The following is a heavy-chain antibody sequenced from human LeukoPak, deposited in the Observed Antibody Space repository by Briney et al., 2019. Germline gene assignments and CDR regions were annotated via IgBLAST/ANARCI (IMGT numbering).Heavy chain of an antibody. D-gene: IGHD7-27*01. J-gene: IGHJ4*02. V-gene: IGHV3-23*01. CDR3: TRDLTRDAN. Sequence: GGSLRLSCAASGFTFSSYVMHWVRQAPGKGLEWVSTISHTGGGTYYADSVKGRFTISRDNSNNTLYLQMNSLRAEDTAVYYCTRDLTRDANWGQGTLVTVSS. CDR1: GFTFSSYV. CDR2: ISHTGGGT.